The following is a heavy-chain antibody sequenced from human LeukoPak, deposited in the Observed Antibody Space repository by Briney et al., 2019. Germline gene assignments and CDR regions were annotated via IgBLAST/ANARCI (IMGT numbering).Heavy chain of an antibody. CDR3: ARERGDIVVVPAAIIGGNWFDP. Sequence: ASVKVSCKASGYTFTSYYMHWVRQAPGQGLEWMGIINPSGGSTSYAQKFQGRVTMTRDTSTSTVYMELSSLRYEDTAVYYCARERGDIVVVPAAIIGGNWFDPWGQGTLVTVSS. J-gene: IGHJ5*02. CDR2: INPSGGST. D-gene: IGHD2-2*02. V-gene: IGHV1-46*03. CDR1: GYTFTSYY.